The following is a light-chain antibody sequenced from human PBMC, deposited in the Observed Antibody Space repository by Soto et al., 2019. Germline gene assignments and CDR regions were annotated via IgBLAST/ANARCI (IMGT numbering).Light chain of an antibody. CDR3: QQYNTYPWT. CDR2: DAS. J-gene: IGKJ1*01. V-gene: IGKV1-5*01. CDR1: QSISSW. Sequence: DIQMTQSPATLSASVGDRVTITCRAIQSISSWLAWYQQKPGKVPKLLIDDASSLESGVPSRFSGSGSGTEFTLTISSLQPDDFATYYCQQYNTYPWTFGQGTRVEIK.